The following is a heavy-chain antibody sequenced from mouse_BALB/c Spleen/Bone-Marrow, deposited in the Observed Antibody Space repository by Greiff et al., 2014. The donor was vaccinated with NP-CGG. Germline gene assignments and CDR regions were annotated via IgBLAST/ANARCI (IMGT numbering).Heavy chain of an antibody. CDR1: GFTFSSYI. V-gene: IGHV5-12-2*01. Sequence: DVQLVESGGGSVQPGGSLKLSCAASGFTFSSYIMSWVRQTPEKRLEWVAYISNGGGSIYYPDTVKGRFTISRDNDKNTLYLQMSSLKSEDTAMYYCASHYYDSSPFAYWGQGTLVTVSA. J-gene: IGHJ3*01. CDR2: ISNGGGSI. D-gene: IGHD1-1*01. CDR3: ASHYYDSSPFAY.